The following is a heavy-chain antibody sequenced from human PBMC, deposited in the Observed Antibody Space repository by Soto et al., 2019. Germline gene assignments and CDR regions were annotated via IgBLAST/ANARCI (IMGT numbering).Heavy chain of an antibody. CDR3: ARTLRRGPPFDY. V-gene: IGHV4-39*01. CDR2: VYYSGTP. Sequence: SETLSLTCAVSGGSTRHSSYFWGWIRQPPGKGLEWIASVYYSGTPYYNPSLKSRVTISIATSKTQVSLNLNSLTAADTAVYYCARTLRRGPPFDYWGQGTLVTVSS. CDR1: GGSTRHSSYF. J-gene: IGHJ4*02. D-gene: IGHD3-10*01.